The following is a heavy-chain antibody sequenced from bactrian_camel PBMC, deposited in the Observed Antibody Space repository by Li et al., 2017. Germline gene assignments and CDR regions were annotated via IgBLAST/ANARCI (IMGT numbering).Heavy chain of an antibody. CDR2: IDKAGRI. D-gene: IGHD6*01. J-gene: IGHJ4*01. CDR3: AAKTVYGGFWKLQSLYRY. Sequence: VQLVESGGGLVQPGGSLRLSCAASGFTFSDYDMSWVRQAPGKEREGVAAIDKAGRISYVDSVKGRFTISQDYAKNTVNLQMDSLKPEDTAMYYCAAKTVYGGFWKLQSLYRYWGQGTQVTVS. CDR1: GFTFSDYD. V-gene: IGHV3S40*01.